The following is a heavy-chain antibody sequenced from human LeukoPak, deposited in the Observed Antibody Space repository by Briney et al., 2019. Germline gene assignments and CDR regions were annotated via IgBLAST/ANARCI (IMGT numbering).Heavy chain of an antibody. D-gene: IGHD3-16*02. CDR2: ISAYNGNT. Sequence: ASVTVSCKASGYTFTSYGISWVRQAPGQGLEWMGWISAYNGNTNYAQKLQGRVTMTADTSTSTAYMELRSLRSDDTAVYYCARDGTPNLMITFGGVIVLSYMDVWGKGTTVTVSS. CDR3: ARDGTPNLMITFGGVIVLSYMDV. CDR1: GYTFTSYG. J-gene: IGHJ6*03. V-gene: IGHV1-18*01.